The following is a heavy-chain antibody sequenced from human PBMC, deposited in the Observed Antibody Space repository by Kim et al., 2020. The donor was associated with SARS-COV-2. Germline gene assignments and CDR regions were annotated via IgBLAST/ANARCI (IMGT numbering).Heavy chain of an antibody. Sequence: ASVKVSCKASGYTFTSYDINWVRQATGQGLEWMGWMNPNSGNTGYAQKFQGRVTMTRNTSISTAYMELSSLRSEDTAVYYCARVLVRGAFHRYYYYYYGMDVWGQGTTVTVSS. CDR2: MNPNSGNT. CDR1: GYTFTSYD. V-gene: IGHV1-8*01. D-gene: IGHD3-10*01. CDR3: ARVLVRGAFHRYYYYYYGMDV. J-gene: IGHJ6*02.